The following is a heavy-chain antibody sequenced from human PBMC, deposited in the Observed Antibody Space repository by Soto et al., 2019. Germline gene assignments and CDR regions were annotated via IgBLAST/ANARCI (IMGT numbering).Heavy chain of an antibody. CDR2: KYHSGST. V-gene: IGHV4-38-2*01. Sequence: NPSETLSLTCAVSGYSISSDYYWGWIRQPPGKGLEWIASKYHSGSTYYNPSLKSRVTISVDTSKNQLSLKLGSVTAADTAVYYCARGVLGATTYFDYWGQGTLVTVSS. CDR1: GYSISSDYY. J-gene: IGHJ4*02. D-gene: IGHD1-26*01. CDR3: ARGVLGATTYFDY.